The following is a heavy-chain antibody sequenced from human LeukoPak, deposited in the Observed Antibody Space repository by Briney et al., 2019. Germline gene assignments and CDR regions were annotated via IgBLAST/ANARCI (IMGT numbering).Heavy chain of an antibody. V-gene: IGHV4-34*01. CDR3: AKGSGYDTDFNY. J-gene: IGHJ4*02. CDR1: GGSFSGYY. D-gene: IGHD3-9*01. CDR2: INHSGST. Sequence: SETLSLTCAVYGGSFSGYYWSWIRQPPGKGLEWIGKINHSGSTNYNPSLKSRVTISVDTSKNQFSLKLTSVTAADTAVYYCAKGSGYDTDFNYWGQGTLVTVSS.